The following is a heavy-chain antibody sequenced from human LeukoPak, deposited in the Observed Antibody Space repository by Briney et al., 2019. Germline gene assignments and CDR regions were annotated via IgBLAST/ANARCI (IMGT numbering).Heavy chain of an antibody. Sequence: GGSLRLSCAASGFTFSSYSMNWVRQAPGKGLEWVSSISSSSSYIYYADSVKGRFTISRDNAKNSLYLQMNSLRAEDTAVYYCARASSGYSYGNVHYWGQGTLVTVSS. V-gene: IGHV3-21*01. D-gene: IGHD5-18*01. CDR2: ISSSSSYI. J-gene: IGHJ4*02. CDR3: ARASSGYSYGNVHY. CDR1: GFTFSSYS.